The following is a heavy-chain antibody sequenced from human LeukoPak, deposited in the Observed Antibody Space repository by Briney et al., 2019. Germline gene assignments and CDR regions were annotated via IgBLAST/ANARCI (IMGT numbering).Heavy chain of an antibody. Sequence: SVKVSCKASGGTFSSYTISWVRQAPGQGLEWMGRIIPILGIANYAQKFQGRVTITADKSTSTAYMELSSLRSEDTAVYYCASFDIAARPGADPWGQGTLVTVSS. CDR1: GGTFSSYT. V-gene: IGHV1-69*02. J-gene: IGHJ5*02. D-gene: IGHD6-6*01. CDR3: ASFDIAARPGADP. CDR2: IIPILGIA.